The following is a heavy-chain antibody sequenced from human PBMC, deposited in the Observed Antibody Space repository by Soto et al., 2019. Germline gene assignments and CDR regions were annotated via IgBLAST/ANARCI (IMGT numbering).Heavy chain of an antibody. CDR3: AREDDGGDRDYYGLDV. V-gene: IGHV4-30-4*01. CDR1: GGSISFDHYH. CDR2: VHYSGSV. D-gene: IGHD2-21*02. Sequence: QVQLQQSGPGLVKPSQTLSLTCTVSGGSISFDHYHWTWIRQPPGKGLEWIGYVHYSGSVFYNPSLQRRVSISVDTSKNQFSLKLSSVTAADTAVYFCAREDDGGDRDYYGLDVWGQGTTVTVSS. J-gene: IGHJ6*02.